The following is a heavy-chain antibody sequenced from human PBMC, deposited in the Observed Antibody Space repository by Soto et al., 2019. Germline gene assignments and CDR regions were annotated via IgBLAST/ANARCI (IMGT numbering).Heavy chain of an antibody. D-gene: IGHD3-22*01. CDR3: ARVFYYDSSGYYPDY. J-gene: IGHJ4*02. CDR2: ISAYNGNT. V-gene: IGHV1-18*01. CDR1: GYTFTSYG. Sequence: QVQLVQSGAEVKKPGASVKVSCKASGYTFTSYGISWVRQAPGQALEWMGWISAYNGNTNYAQKLQGRVTMTTDTSTSTAYMELRSLRSDDTAVYYCARVFYYDSSGYYPDYWGQGTLVTVSS.